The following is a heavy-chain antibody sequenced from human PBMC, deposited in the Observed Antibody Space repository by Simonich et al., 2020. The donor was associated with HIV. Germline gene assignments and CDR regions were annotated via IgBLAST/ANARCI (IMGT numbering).Heavy chain of an antibody. Sequence: QVRLQQWGAGLLKPSETLSLTCAVYGGSFSGYYWSCIRKPPGKGLEWIGEINHSGSTNYNPSSTSRVTISVDTSKNQFSLTLSSVTAADTAVYYCARRHPTTVTTPYFDYWGQGTLVTVSS. J-gene: IGHJ4*02. CDR2: INHSGST. CDR1: GGSFSGYY. CDR3: ARRHPTTVTTPYFDY. V-gene: IGHV4-34*01. D-gene: IGHD4-17*01.